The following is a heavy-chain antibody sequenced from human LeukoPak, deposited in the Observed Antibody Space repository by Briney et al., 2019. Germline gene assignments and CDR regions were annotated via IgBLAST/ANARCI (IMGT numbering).Heavy chain of an antibody. CDR3: ARGFGRFGHRFGY. J-gene: IGHJ4*02. CDR2: MSSRDDTR. D-gene: IGHD3-10*01. CDR1: GFTFSSFE. V-gene: IGHV3-48*03. Sequence: GGSLRLSCAASGFTFSSFEVDCVRQAPGKGREWISYMSSRDDTRYYAESVRGRFTMSRDNTKNSLSLQMNSLRAEDTAFYYCARGFGRFGHRFGYLGQGTLVTVSS.